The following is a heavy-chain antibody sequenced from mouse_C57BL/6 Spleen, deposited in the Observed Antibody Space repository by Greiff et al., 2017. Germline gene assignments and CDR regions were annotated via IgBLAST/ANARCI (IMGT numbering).Heavy chain of an antibody. CDR1: GYTFTSYW. J-gene: IGHJ3*01. CDR3: ARDYSTPFAY. Sequence: VQLQQPGAELVRPGSSVKLSCLASGYTFTSYWLDWVKQRPGQGLEWIGNIYPSDSESHYNQKFKDKATLTVDKSTSTAYMQLNSLTSEDSAVYYCARDYSTPFAYWGQGTLVTVSA. V-gene: IGHV1-61*01. D-gene: IGHD2-5*01. CDR2: IYPSDSES.